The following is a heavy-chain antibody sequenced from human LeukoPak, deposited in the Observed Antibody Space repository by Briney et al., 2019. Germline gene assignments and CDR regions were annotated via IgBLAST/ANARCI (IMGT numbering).Heavy chain of an antibody. CDR1: GFTFSSYA. D-gene: IGHD6-13*01. Sequence: GGSLRLSCAASGFTFSSYAMSWVRQAPGKGLEWVSAISGSGGSTYYADSVKGRFTISRDNSKNTLYLQMNSLRAEDTAVYYCAKAVTLIAYSSSFTDAFDIWGQGAMVTVSS. CDR3: AKAVTLIAYSSSFTDAFDI. CDR2: ISGSGGST. V-gene: IGHV3-23*01. J-gene: IGHJ3*02.